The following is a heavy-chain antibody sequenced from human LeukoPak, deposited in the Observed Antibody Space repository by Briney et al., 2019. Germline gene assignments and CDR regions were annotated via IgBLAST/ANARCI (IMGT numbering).Heavy chain of an antibody. J-gene: IGHJ6*03. D-gene: IGHD5-18*01. CDR2: ISWNSFTI. Sequence: PGGSLRLSCAASGFIFDDYAMHWVRQAPGKGLEWVSGISWNSFTIGYADSVKGRFTISRDNAKNSLYLQMNSLRVEDTALYYCAKDIGRVDTASTYMDVWGKGTTVTISS. CDR3: AKDIGRVDTASTYMDV. V-gene: IGHV3-9*01. CDR1: GFIFDDYA.